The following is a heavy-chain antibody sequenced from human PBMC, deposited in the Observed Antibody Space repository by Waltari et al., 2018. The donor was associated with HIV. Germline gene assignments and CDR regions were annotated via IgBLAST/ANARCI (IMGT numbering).Heavy chain of an antibody. D-gene: IGHD3-10*01. V-gene: IGHV3-21*01. CDR2: ISSSSIYI. CDR3: ARERGHYGSGSYDY. J-gene: IGHJ4*02. CDR1: GFTFSSYS. Sequence: EVQLVESGGGLVKPGGSLRLSCAASGFTFSSYSMNWVRQAPGKGLEWVSSISSSSIYIYYADSVKGRFTISRDNAKNSLYLQMNSLRAEDTAVYYCARERGHYGSGSYDYWGQGTLVTVSS.